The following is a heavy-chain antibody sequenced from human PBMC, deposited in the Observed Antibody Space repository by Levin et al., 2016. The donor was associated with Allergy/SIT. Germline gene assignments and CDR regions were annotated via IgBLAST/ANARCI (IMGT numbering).Heavy chain of an antibody. J-gene: IGHJ6*02. CDR2: INHSGST. V-gene: IGHV4-34*01. D-gene: IGHD3-10*01. Sequence: WIRQPPGKGLEWIGEINHSGSTNYNPSLKSRVTISVDTSKNQFSLKLSSVTAADTAVYYCARKVVYGSGEYYYYYGMDVWGQGTTVTVSS. CDR3: ARKVVYGSGEYYYYYGMDV.